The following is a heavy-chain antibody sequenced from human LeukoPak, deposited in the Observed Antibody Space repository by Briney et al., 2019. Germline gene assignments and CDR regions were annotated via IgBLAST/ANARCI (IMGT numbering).Heavy chain of an antibody. V-gene: IGHV3-66*01. CDR3: ARDLHYYVAMDV. CDR1: GFTVSKNY. D-gene: IGHD3-10*02. Sequence: GRSLRLSCAASGFTVSKNYMTWVRQAPGKGLDCVSVITSAGATYYADSVKGRFIISRDNSQNTLYLQMNSLRAEDTALYYCARDLHYYVAMDVWGQGTTVTVSS. CDR2: ITSAGAT. J-gene: IGHJ6*02.